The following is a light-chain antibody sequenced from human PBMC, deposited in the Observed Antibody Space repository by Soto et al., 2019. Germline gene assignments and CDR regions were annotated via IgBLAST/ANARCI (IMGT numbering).Light chain of an antibody. J-gene: IGKJ2*01. V-gene: IGKV1-5*03. Sequence: DIQMTQSPSTLSASVGDRVTITCRASQSISSWLAWYQQKPGKAPNLLIYKASSFESGVPSRFSGSGSGTEFTLTLSSLQPDDFATYYCQQYNSYPYTFGQGTKLEIK. CDR1: QSISSW. CDR3: QQYNSYPYT. CDR2: KAS.